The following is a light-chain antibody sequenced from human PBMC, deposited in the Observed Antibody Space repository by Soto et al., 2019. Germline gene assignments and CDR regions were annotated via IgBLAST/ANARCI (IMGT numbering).Light chain of an antibody. CDR2: LERSGSY. J-gene: IGLJ3*02. Sequence: QSVLTQSSSASASLGSSVKLTCTLSSGHRNYIIAWHQQQPGRAPRYLLKLERSGSYNKGSGVPDRFSGSSSGADRYLTISNLQFEDEADYYCETWDTNTWVFGGGTKLTVL. CDR3: ETWDTNTWV. CDR1: SGHRNYI. V-gene: IGLV4-60*02.